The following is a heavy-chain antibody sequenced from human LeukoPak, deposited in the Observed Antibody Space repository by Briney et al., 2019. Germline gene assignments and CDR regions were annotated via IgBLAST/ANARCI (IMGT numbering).Heavy chain of an antibody. J-gene: IGHJ4*02. D-gene: IGHD4/OR15-4a*01. Sequence: PGGSLRLSCAASGFTVSSSYMSWVRQVPGKGLEWVSCIYGADTIYYADFVKDRLTISRDNNRNILYLQMNSLRAEDTAVYYCARGARGAYFDFWGQGTPVTVSS. CDR2: IYGADTI. CDR3: ARGARGAYFDF. CDR1: GFTVSSSY. V-gene: IGHV3-66*01.